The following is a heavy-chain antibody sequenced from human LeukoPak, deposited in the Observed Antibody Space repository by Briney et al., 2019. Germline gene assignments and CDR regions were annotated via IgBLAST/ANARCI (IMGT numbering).Heavy chain of an antibody. CDR3: ARSGPYYTRPNWFDP. CDR2: IYYSGST. Sequence: SETLSLTCIVSGGSISSSSYYWGWIRQPPGKGLEWIGSIYYSGSTYYNPSLKSRVTISVDTSKNQFSLKLSSVTAADTAVYYCARSGPYYTRPNWFDPWGQGTLVTVSS. V-gene: IGHV4-39*07. CDR1: GGSISSSSYY. J-gene: IGHJ5*02. D-gene: IGHD2-2*02.